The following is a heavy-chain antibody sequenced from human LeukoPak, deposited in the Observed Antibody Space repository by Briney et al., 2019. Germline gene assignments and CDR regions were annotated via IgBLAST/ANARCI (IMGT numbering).Heavy chain of an antibody. CDR2: IDQGGSVR. V-gene: IGHV3-7*01. J-gene: IGHJ4*02. Sequence: GGSLRLSCAASGFSFGSYWMSWVRQTPEKGLEFVANIDQGGSVRNYMGSLKGRCTISRDNAKKSLYLEINSLRADDTAVYYCARDPESSSFDLWGRGALVTVSS. D-gene: IGHD6-13*01. CDR3: ARDPESSSFDL. CDR1: GFSFGSYW.